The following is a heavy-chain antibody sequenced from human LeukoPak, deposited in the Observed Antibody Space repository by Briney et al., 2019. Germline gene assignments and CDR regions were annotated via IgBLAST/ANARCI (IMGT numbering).Heavy chain of an antibody. J-gene: IGHJ6*02. CDR2: ISGSTSTI. V-gene: IGHV3-48*01. Sequence: GGSLRLSCAASGFTFTTYSMNWVRQAPGKGLEWVSYISGSTSTIKYADSVMGRFTISRDNAKNSLYLQMNSLRAEDTAVYYCEKDHPPTEPTRNNYGRDVGAQGPTVTVPS. CDR3: EKDHPPTEPTRNNYGRDV. CDR1: GFTFTTYS. D-gene: IGHD4-11*01.